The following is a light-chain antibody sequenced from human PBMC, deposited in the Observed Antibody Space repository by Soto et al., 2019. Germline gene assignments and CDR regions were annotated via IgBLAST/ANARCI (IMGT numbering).Light chain of an antibody. CDR1: QSVSTNN. V-gene: IGKV3D-20*02. J-gene: IGKJ3*01. CDR3: QQRSNWSFT. Sequence: IVLTQSPGTLSSSPGERATLSCRASQSVSTNNLAWYQQRPGRAPRLLIYAASRRATGIPDRFSGSGSGTDFTLTISRLEPEDLAVYYCQQRSNWSFTFGPGTKVDIK. CDR2: AAS.